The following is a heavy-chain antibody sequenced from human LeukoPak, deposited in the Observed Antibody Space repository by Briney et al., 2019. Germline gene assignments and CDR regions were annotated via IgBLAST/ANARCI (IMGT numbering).Heavy chain of an antibody. CDR3: ARAAYSSTWYSRYFDL. CDR1: GFTFRSYD. V-gene: IGHV3-13*01. D-gene: IGHD6-13*01. CDR2: IGTAGEI. J-gene: IGHJ2*01. Sequence: GGSLRLSCAASGFTFRSYDMHWVRQATGKGLEWVSGIGTAGEIYYPGSVKGRFTISRENAKNSLYLQMNSLRAGDTAVYYCARAAYSSTWYSRYFDLWGRGTLATVSS.